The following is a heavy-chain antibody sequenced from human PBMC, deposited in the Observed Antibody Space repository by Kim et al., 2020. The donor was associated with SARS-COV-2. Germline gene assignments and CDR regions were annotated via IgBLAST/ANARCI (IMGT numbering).Heavy chain of an antibody. V-gene: IGHV6-1*01. J-gene: IGHJ4*02. CDR1: GDSVSSNSAA. CDR2: TYYRSKWYN. CDR3: AREGGGWSTNYFFDY. Sequence: SQTLSLTCAISGDSVSSNSAAWNWIRQSPSRGLEWLGKTYYRSKWYNTYAVSVKSRITINPDTSKNQFSLQLDSVTPEDTSVYFCAREGGGWSTNYFFDYWGQGTLVTVSS. D-gene: IGHD6-19*01.